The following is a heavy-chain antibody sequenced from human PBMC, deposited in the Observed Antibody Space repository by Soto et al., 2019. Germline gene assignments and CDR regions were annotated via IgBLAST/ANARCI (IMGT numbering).Heavy chain of an antibody. CDR3: ARGGTMALDY. CDR1: GLTVSSKY. J-gene: IGHJ4*02. V-gene: IGHV3-66*01. D-gene: IGHD3-10*01. Sequence: EVQLVESGGGLVQPGRSLRLSCAASGLTVSSKYMSWVRQAPGKGLEWVSVIYSGGSTYYADSVKGRFTISRDNSKNTLYLQMNSLRADDTAVYYCARGGTMALDYWGQGTLVTVSS. CDR2: IYSGGST.